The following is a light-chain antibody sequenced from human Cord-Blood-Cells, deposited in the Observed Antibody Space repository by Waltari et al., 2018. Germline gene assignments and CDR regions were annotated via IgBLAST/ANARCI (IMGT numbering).Light chain of an antibody. CDR1: QRISSW. V-gene: IGKV1-5*03. J-gene: IGKJ1*01. CDR3: QQYNSYLWT. Sequence: DIQMTQSPSTLSASVGDRVTITCRASQRISSWWAWYQQKPGKAPKLRIYKASSLESGVPSRFSGSGSGTEFTLTISSLQPDDFATYYCQQYNSYLWTFGQGTKVEIK. CDR2: KAS.